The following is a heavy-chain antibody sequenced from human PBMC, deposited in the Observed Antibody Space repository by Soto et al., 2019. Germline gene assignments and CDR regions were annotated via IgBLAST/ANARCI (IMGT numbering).Heavy chain of an antibody. J-gene: IGHJ6*02. CDR2: IYYSGST. CDR1: GGSISSSSYY. D-gene: IGHD6-6*01. CDR3: ASDSIAARPRYYYGMDV. V-gene: IGHV4-39*01. Sequence: PSETLSLTCTVSGGSISSSSYYWGWIRQPPGKGLEWIGGIYYSGSTYYNPSLKSRVTISVDTSKNQFSLKLSSVTAADTAVYYCASDSIAARPRYYYGMDVWGQGTKVTVSS.